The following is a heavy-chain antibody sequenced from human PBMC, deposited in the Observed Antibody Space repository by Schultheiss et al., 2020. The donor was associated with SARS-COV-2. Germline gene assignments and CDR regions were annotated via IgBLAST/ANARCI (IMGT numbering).Heavy chain of an antibody. V-gene: IGHV3-23*01. Sequence: GESLKISCEASGFTFSSYSMSWVRQAPGKGLEWVSGISGSGGSTYYADSVKGRFTISRDNSKNTLYLQMNSLRAEDTAVYYCAKWGTTGGDYWGQGTLVTVSS. CDR2: ISGSGGST. D-gene: IGHD1-1*01. CDR1: GFTFSSYS. J-gene: IGHJ4*02. CDR3: AKWGTTGGDY.